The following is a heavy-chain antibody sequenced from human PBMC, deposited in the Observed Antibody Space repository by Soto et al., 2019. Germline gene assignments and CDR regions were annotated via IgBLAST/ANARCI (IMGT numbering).Heavy chain of an antibody. V-gene: IGHV5-51*01. D-gene: IGHD3-22*01. J-gene: IGHJ4*02. CDR3: ARRLKDYYDSSGYYFDY. CDR1: GYSFTSYW. CDR2: IYPGDSDT. Sequence: GESLKISCKGSGYSFTSYWIGWVRQMPGKGLEWMGIIYPGDSDTRYSPSFQGQVTISADKSISTAYLQWSSLKASDTAMYYCARRLKDYYDSSGYYFDYWGQGTLVTVSS.